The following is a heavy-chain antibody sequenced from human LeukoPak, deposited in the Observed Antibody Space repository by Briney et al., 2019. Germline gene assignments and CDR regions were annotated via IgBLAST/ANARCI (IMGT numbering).Heavy chain of an antibody. V-gene: IGHV1-69*05. D-gene: IGHD3-3*01. Sequence: GASVKVSCKASGGTFSSYAISWVRQAPGQGLEWMGGIIPIFGTANYAQKLQGRVTMTTDTSTSTAYMELRSLRSDDTAVYYCARVPFEYDFWSGYYFGYFDYWGQGTLVTVSS. CDR3: ARVPFEYDFWSGYYFGYFDY. CDR2: IIPIFGTA. J-gene: IGHJ4*02. CDR1: GGTFSSYA.